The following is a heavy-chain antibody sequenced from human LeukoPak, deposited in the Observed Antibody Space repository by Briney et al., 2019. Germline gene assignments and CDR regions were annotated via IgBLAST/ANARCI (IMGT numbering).Heavy chain of an antibody. CDR1: GFTFSSYG. CDR3: ATGDSMVVVVMEGYFDY. V-gene: IGHV3-30*03. D-gene: IGHD3-22*01. Sequence: PGGSLRLSCAASGFTFSSYGMHWVRQAPGKGLEWVAVISYDGSNKYYADSVKGRFTISRDNSKNTLYLQMNSLRAEDTAVYYCATGDSMVVVVMEGYFDYWGQGTLVTVSS. CDR2: ISYDGSNK. J-gene: IGHJ4*02.